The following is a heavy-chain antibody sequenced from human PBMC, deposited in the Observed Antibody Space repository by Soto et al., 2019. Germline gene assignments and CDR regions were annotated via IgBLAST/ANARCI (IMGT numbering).Heavy chain of an antibody. D-gene: IGHD5-18*01. V-gene: IGHV3-23*01. CDR3: AKDTFGGYSYGRYFDY. J-gene: IGHJ4*02. Sequence: GGSLRLSCAASGFTFSSYAMSWVRQAPGKGLEWVSAISGSGGSTYYADSVKGRFTISRHNSTNTLYLQMNSLRAEDTAVYYCAKDTFGGYSYGRYFDYWGQGTLVTVSS. CDR2: ISGSGGST. CDR1: GFTFSSYA.